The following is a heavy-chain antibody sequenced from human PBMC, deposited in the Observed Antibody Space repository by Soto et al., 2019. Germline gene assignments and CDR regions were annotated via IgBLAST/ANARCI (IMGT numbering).Heavy chain of an antibody. CDR3: SRLMHYSHSGGSSHSGFDM. D-gene: IGHD2-21*01. J-gene: IGHJ3*02. CDR1: GYTFTDYF. CDR2: ITPYSGGA. V-gene: IGHV1-2*02. Sequence: QVQLVQSGAEVKKPGASVKVSCEDSGYTFTDYFIHWVRQAPGQGLEWIGWITPYSGGADLSQKFQGRVTMTRDTSISTAYMEVSSLRSDDTAVFYCSRLMHYSHSGGSSHSGFDMWGQGTLVTVSS.